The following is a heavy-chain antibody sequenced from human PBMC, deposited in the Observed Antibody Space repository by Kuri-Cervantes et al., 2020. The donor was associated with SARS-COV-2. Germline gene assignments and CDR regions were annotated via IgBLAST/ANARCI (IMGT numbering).Heavy chain of an antibody. CDR3: ARLVYYDFWSGYSTYYYYYMDV. J-gene: IGHJ6*03. D-gene: IGHD3-3*01. V-gene: IGHV4-4*02. CDR2: IYHSGSS. CDR1: GGSISSSNW. Sequence: AETLSLTCAVSGGSISSSNWWSWVRQPPGKGLEWIGEIYHSGSSNYNPSLKGRVTISVDKSKNQFYLKLSSVTAADTAVYYCARLVYYDFWSGYSTYYYYYMDVWGKGTTVTVSS.